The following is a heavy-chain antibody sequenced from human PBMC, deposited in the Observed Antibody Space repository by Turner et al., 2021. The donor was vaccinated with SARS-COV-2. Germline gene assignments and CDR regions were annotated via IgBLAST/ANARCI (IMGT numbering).Heavy chain of an antibody. CDR3: ARRIGGVGSTMVRDDAFDI. CDR1: GLTVSRNT. Sequence: EVQLVESGGGLVQPGGSLRLSCEASGLTVSRNTMSWVRQAPGQGLDLVSAIYSGGPTYYADSVKGRFTISRDNSKNTLYLQMNSLRAEDTAVYYCARRIGGVGSTMVRDDAFDIWGQGTMVTISS. CDR2: IYSGGPT. V-gene: IGHV3-66*01. D-gene: IGHD3-10*01. J-gene: IGHJ3*02.